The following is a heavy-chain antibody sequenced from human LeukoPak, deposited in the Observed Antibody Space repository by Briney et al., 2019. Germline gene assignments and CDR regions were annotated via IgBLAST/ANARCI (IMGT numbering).Heavy chain of an antibody. CDR3: ARDLEIYCGSGRLDDAFDI. D-gene: IGHD3-10*01. CDR1: GGTFSSYA. CDR2: IIPILGIA. J-gene: IGHJ3*02. Sequence: SVKVSCKASGGTFSSYAISWVRQAPGQGLEWMGRIIPILGIANYAQKFQGRVTITADKSTSTAYMELSSLRSEDTAVYYCARDLEIYCGSGRLDDAFDIWGQGTMVTVSS. V-gene: IGHV1-69*04.